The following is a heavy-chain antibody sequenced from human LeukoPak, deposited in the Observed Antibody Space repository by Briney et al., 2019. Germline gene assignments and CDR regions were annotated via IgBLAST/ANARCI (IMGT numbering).Heavy chain of an antibody. D-gene: IGHD3-3*01. J-gene: IGHJ6*02. V-gene: IGHV4-34*01. CDR1: GGSFSGYY. Sequence: PSETLSLTCAVYGGSFSGYYWSWIRQPPGKGLEWIGEINHSGSTNYNPSLKSRVTISVGTSKNQFSLKLSSVTAADTAVYYCARSNPPYYDFWSGYYGYYYGMDVWGQGTTVTVSS. CDR3: ARSNPPYYDFWSGYYGYYYGMDV. CDR2: INHSGST.